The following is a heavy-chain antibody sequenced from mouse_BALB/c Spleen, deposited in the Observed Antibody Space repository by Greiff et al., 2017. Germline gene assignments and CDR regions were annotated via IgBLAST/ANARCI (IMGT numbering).Heavy chain of an antibody. CDR1: GYSITSGYY. Sequence: EVKLMESGPGLVKPSQSLSLTCSVTGYSITSGYYWNWIRQFPGNKLEWMGYISYDGSNNYNPSLKNRISITRDTSKNQFFLKLNSVTTEDTATYYCAREENYGIPFAYWGQGTLVTVSA. D-gene: IGHD2-1*01. J-gene: IGHJ3*01. CDR3: AREENYGIPFAY. V-gene: IGHV3-6*02. CDR2: ISYDGSN.